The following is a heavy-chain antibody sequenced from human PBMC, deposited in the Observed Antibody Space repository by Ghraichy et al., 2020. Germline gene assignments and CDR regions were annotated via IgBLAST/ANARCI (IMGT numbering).Heavy chain of an antibody. CDR2: ISSSSSYI. CDR1: GFTFSSYS. CDR3: ARDPKYQLLSRRLNWFDP. Sequence: GALRLSCAASGFTFSSYSMNWVRQAPGKGLEWVSSISSSSSYIYYADSVKGRFTISRDNAKNSLYLQMNSLRAEETAVYYCARDPKYQLLSRRLNWFDPWGQGTLVTVSS. D-gene: IGHD2-2*01. V-gene: IGHV3-21*01. J-gene: IGHJ5*02.